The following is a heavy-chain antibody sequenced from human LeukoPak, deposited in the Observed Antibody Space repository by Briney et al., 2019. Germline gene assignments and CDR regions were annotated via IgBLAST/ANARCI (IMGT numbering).Heavy chain of an antibody. CDR2: INYSGST. J-gene: IGHJ4*02. V-gene: IGHV4-59*01. Sequence: SGTLSLTCTVSYGSISNYYWGWIRQPPGKGLEWIGYINYSGSTNYNPSLKSRVSISVDTSRNQFSLKLSSMTAADTAVYYCARENEDSTVGLDFWGQGILVTVSS. CDR3: ARENEDSTVGLDF. CDR1: YGSISNYY. D-gene: IGHD2/OR15-2a*01.